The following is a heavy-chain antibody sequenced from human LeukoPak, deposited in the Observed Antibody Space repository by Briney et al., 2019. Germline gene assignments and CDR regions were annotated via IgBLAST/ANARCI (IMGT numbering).Heavy chain of an antibody. Sequence: PGGSLRLSCAASGFTFSSYGMHWVRQAPGKGLEWVAFIRYDGSNKYYADSVKGRFTISRDNSKNTLYLQMNSLRAEDTAVYYCARELTGYSSSWFDYWGQGTLVTVSS. CDR2: IRYDGSNK. J-gene: IGHJ4*02. CDR1: GFTFSSYG. D-gene: IGHD6-13*01. V-gene: IGHV3-30*02. CDR3: ARELTGYSSSWFDY.